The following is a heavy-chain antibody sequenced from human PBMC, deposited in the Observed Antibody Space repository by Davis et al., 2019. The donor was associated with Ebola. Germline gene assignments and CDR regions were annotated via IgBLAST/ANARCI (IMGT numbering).Heavy chain of an antibody. Sequence: GSLRLSCAVYGGSFKTYYWSWIRQPPGKGLEWIGEINHSGRTSYTPSLKSRVTISVDTSKNQFSLKLTSVTAADTAVYYCARGLGMGWFDSWGQGTPVTVSS. CDR2: INHSGRT. J-gene: IGHJ5*01. V-gene: IGHV4-34*01. CDR3: ARGLGMGWFDS. CDR1: GGSFKTYY.